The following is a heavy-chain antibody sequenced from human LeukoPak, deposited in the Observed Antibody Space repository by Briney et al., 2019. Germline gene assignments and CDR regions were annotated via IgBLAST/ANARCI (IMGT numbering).Heavy chain of an antibody. D-gene: IGHD3-10*01. V-gene: IGHV3-7*01. CDR2: IKQDGSEK. CDR3: ASGLGRAVYYGSGRADY. Sequence: GGFLRLSCAASGFTFSSYWMSWVRQAPGKGLEWVANIKQDGSEKYYVDSVKGRFTISRDNPKNSLYLQMNNLRAEDTAVYYCASGLGRAVYYGSGRADYWGQGTLATVSS. J-gene: IGHJ4*02. CDR1: GFTFSSYW.